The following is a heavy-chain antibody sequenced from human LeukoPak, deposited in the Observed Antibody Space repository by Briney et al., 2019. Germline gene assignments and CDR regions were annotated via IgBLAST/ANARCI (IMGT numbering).Heavy chain of an antibody. CDR1: GGSINTNNYY. CDR3: AKRTTGYCISTSCYNS. Sequence: SETLSLTCTVSGGSINTNNYYWGWIRQPPGKGLEGIGSIYYSGTTYYNPSLERRLTIAIDTSKNLFSLKVSDVTAADTAVYFCAKRTTGYCISTSCYNSWGQGTLVTVSS. CDR2: IYYSGTT. V-gene: IGHV4-39*02. D-gene: IGHD2-2*02. J-gene: IGHJ5*02.